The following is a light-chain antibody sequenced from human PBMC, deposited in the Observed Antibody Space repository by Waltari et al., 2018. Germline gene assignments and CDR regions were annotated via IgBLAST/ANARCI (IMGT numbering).Light chain of an antibody. V-gene: IGLV5-45*03. CDR2: YRSDSDK. J-gene: IGLJ2*01. CDR3: MIWHINAVV. Sequence: QAVLTQPSSLSASPGTSASLTCTLRSDINVDTSRIYCYQQKPGSPPQYLLRYRSDSDKHQDSRVPRRFSGSKDASANAGILLISGLQSEDEDDYYCMIWHINAVVFGGGTTLTVL. CDR1: SDINVDTSR.